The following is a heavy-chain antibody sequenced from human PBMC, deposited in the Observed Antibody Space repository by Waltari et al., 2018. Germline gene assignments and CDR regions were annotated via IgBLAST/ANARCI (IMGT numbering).Heavy chain of an antibody. V-gene: IGHV4-39*02. CDR3: ARDGGRPYGGY. J-gene: IGHJ4*02. Sequence: QLQLQESGPGLVKPSETLSLTCTVSGGSISSSSYYWGWIRQPPGKGLEWIGSIYYSGSTYNNPSLKSRGTISVDTSKNQFSLKLSSVTAADTAVYYCARDGGRPYGGYWGQGTLVTVSS. D-gene: IGHD3-16*01. CDR1: GGSISSSSYY. CDR2: IYYSGST.